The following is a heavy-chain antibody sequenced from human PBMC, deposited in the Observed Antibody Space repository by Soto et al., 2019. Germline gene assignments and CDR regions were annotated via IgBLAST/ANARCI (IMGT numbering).Heavy chain of an antibody. Sequence: EVHLVESGGGLVKPGGSLRLSCAASGFTFSGYGLNWVRQAPGKGLEWVSYISSSSSYIHYADSVKGRFTISRDNAKNSLYLQVNSLRVEDTAVYYCARDHRTTGDLGYWGQGTLVTVSS. CDR3: ARDHRTTGDLGY. CDR2: ISSSSSYI. J-gene: IGHJ4*02. CDR1: GFTFSGYG. V-gene: IGHV3-21*01. D-gene: IGHD7-27*01.